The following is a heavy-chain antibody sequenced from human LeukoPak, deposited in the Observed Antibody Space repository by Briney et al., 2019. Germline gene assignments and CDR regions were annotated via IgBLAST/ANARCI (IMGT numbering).Heavy chain of an antibody. D-gene: IGHD4-23*01. Sequence: GGSLRLSCAASEFTFSSYSMSWVRQAPGKGLEWVSYISSTASSIYYADSVKGRFTISRDSAKNSLYLQMNSLRAEDTAVYYCARDVTYHGGDWFDPWGQGTLVTVSS. CDR3: ARDVTYHGGDWFDP. CDR1: EFTFSSYS. J-gene: IGHJ5*02. CDR2: ISSTASSI. V-gene: IGHV3-48*04.